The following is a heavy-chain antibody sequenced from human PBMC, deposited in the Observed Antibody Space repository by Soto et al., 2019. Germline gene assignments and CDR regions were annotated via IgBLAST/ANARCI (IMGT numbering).Heavy chain of an antibody. CDR1: GFTFSSYA. CDR2: ISGSGGST. D-gene: IGHD1-26*01. J-gene: IGHJ4*02. CDR3: AKDHGVVGATAFDY. V-gene: IGHV3-23*01. Sequence: QAGGSLRLSCAASGFTFSSYAMSWVRQAPGKGLEWVSAISGSGGSTYYADSVKGRFTISRDNSKNTLYLQMNSLRAEDTAVYYCAKDHGVVGATAFDYWGQGTLVTVSS.